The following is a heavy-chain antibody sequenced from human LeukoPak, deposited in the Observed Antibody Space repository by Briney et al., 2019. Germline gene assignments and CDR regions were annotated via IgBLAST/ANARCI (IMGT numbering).Heavy chain of an antibody. CDR2: IYYSGTT. V-gene: IGHV4-61*01. CDR3: ARDEALSGEGLDY. D-gene: IGHD3-10*01. J-gene: IGHJ4*02. CDR1: GGSASSGSYY. Sequence: KPSETLSLTCTVSGGSASSGSYYWSWIRLPPGKGLEWIGYIYYSGTTNYNPSLKSRVTISVDTSKNQFSLKLSSVTAADTAVYYCARDEALSGEGLDYWGQGTLVTVSS.